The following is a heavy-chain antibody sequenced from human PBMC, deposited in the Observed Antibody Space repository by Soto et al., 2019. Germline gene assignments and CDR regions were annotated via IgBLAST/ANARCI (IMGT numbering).Heavy chain of an antibody. Sequence: QITLKESGPTLVKPTQTLTLTCTFSGFSLSTSGVGVGSNRQPPGKAREWLALIYWDDDKRYSPSLKSGHTLTKDTSKNQVVRTMTSMDPVDTATYYCADLNPNDYGGWYWYFDIWGRGTLVTVAS. CDR1: GFSLSTSGVG. CDR3: ADLNPNDYGGWYWYFDI. V-gene: IGHV2-5*02. J-gene: IGHJ2*01. CDR2: IYWDDDK. D-gene: IGHD4-17*01.